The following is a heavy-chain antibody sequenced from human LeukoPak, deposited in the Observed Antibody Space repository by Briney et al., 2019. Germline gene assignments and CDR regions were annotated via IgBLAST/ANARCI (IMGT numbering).Heavy chain of an antibody. J-gene: IGHJ4*02. CDR3: VRGDKQWLRSSFDY. CDR2: IYYSGSNTGNT. D-gene: IGHD5-12*01. Sequence: SETLSLTCSVSAGSFSSSSYYWVWIRQPPGKGLEWIGSIYYSGSNTGNTYYNPSLKSRVTISVDTSKNQFSLKLSSVTAADTAVYYCVRGDKQWLRSSFDYWGQGTLVTVSS. V-gene: IGHV4-39*07. CDR1: AGSFSSSSYY.